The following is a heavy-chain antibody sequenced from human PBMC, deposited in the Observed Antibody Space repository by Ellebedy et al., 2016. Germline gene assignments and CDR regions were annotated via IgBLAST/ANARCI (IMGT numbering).Heavy chain of an antibody. V-gene: IGHV1-3*01. CDR2: INAGNGNT. J-gene: IGHJ4*02. CDR3: ARVWEYYGSDRDY. Sequence: ASVKVSCXASGYTFTSYAMHWVRQAPGQRLEWMGWINAGNGNTKYSQKFQGRVTITRDTSASTAYMELSSLRSEDTAVYYCARVWEYYGSDRDYWGQGTLVTVSS. D-gene: IGHD3-10*01. CDR1: GYTFTSYA.